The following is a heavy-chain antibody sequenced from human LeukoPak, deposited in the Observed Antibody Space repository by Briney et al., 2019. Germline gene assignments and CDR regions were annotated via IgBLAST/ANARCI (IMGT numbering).Heavy chain of an antibody. CDR3: ARRGYYTSFDY. CDR2: INHSGST. D-gene: IGHD5-18*01. CDR1: GGSFRGYY. Sequence: SETLSLTCAVYGGSFRGYYWSWIRQPPGKGLEWIGEINHSGSTNYNPSLKSRVTISVDTSKNQFSLKLSSVTAADTAVYYCARRGYYTSFDYWGQGTLVTVSS. J-gene: IGHJ4*02. V-gene: IGHV4-34*01.